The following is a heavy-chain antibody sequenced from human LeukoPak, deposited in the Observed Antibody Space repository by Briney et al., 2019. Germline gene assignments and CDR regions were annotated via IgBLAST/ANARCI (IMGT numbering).Heavy chain of an antibody. CDR2: INSDGSST. D-gene: IGHD5-12*01. CDR3: ARPGGYVRGYYYYGMDV. Sequence: GGSLRLSCAASGFTFSSYWMHWVRQAPGKGLVWVSRINSDGSSTSYADSVKGRFTISRDNAKNTLYLQMNSLRAEDTAVYYCARPGGYVRGYYYYGMDVWGQGTTVTVSS. CDR1: GFTFSSYW. V-gene: IGHV3-74*01. J-gene: IGHJ6*02.